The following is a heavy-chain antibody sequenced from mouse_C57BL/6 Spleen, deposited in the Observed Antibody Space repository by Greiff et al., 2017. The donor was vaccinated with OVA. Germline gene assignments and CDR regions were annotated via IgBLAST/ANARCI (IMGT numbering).Heavy chain of an antibody. CDR3: ARDGYYFDY. V-gene: IGHV1-26*01. CDR2: INPNNGGT. Sequence: KLQQSGPELVKPGASVKISCKASGYTFTDYYMNWVKQSHGKSLEWIGDINPNNGGTSYNQKFKGKATLTVDKSSSTAYMELRSLTSEDSAVYYCARDGYYFDYWGQGTTLTVSS. J-gene: IGHJ2*01. CDR1: GYTFTDYY. D-gene: IGHD2-3*01.